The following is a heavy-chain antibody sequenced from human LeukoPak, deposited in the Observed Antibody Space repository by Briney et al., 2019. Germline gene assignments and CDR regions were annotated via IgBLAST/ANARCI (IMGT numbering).Heavy chain of an antibody. CDR3: ARTSREMTTSTGYFDY. J-gene: IGHJ4*02. Sequence: SVKVSCKASGGTFSSYAISWVQQAPGQGLEWMGGIIPIFGTANYAQKFQGRVTITADESTSTAYMGLSSLRSEDTAVYYCARTSREMTTSTGYFDYWGQGTLVTVSS. V-gene: IGHV1-69*13. CDR2: IIPIFGTA. D-gene: IGHD5-24*01. CDR1: GGTFSSYA.